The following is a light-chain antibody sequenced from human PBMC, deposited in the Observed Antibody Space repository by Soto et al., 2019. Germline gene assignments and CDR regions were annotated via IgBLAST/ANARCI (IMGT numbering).Light chain of an antibody. J-gene: IGKJ4*01. V-gene: IGKV3-15*01. CDR3: QQHNNWHLT. CDR2: GAS. CDR1: QSFSSN. Sequence: EIVMTQSPATLSVSPGERATLSCRASQSFSSNLAWYQQKPGQAPRILVYGASTRATGIPARFSGSGSGTQFTLTISRLQSEDFAEHYCQQHNNWHLTFGGATKV.